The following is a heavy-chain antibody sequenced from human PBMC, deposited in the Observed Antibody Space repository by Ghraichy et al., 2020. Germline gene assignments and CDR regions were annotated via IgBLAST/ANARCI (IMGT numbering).Heavy chain of an antibody. CDR2: ISGSGGST. V-gene: IGHV3-23*01. J-gene: IGHJ4*02. CDR3: RGYCSSTSCSTGGFFDY. Sequence: GGSLRLSCAASGFTFSSYAMSWVRQAPGKGLEWVSAISGSGGSTYYADSVKGRFTISRDNSKNTLYLQMNSLRAEDTAVYYCRGYCSSTSCSTGGFFDYWGQGTLVTVSS. D-gene: IGHD2-2*01. CDR1: GFTFSSYA.